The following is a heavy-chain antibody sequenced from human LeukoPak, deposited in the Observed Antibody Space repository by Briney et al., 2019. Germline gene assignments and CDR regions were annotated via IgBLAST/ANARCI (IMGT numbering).Heavy chain of an antibody. J-gene: IGHJ4*02. V-gene: IGHV3-7*01. D-gene: IGHD3-22*01. Sequence: PGGSLRLPCAASGFTFSSYWMSWVRQAPGKGLEGVAHLKQDGSEKYYVDSVKGPFTISRDNAKNSLYLQMNSLRAEDTAVYYCARVWYYYDSSGYYPDYWGQGTLGTVSS. CDR3: ARVWYYYDSSGYYPDY. CDR2: LKQDGSEK. CDR1: GFTFSSYW.